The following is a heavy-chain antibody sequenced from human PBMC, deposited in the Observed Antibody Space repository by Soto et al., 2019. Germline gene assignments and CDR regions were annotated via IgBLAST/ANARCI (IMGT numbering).Heavy chain of an antibody. D-gene: IGHD3-22*01. V-gene: IGHV3-33*01. CDR2: IWYDGSNK. J-gene: IGHJ4*02. CDR1: GFTFSSYG. CDR3: ARGHIDSSGYYVGGSDIDY. Sequence: PGGSLRLSCAASGFTFSSYGMHWVRQAPGKGLEWVAVIWYDGSNKYYADSVKGRFTISRDNSKNTLYLRMNSLRAEDTAVYYCARGHIDSSGYYVGGSDIDYWGQGTLVTVSS.